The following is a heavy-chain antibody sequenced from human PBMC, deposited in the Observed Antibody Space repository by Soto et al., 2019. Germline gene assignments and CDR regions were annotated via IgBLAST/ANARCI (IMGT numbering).Heavy chain of an antibody. CDR3: ARDHPNYDFWSGHNDY. CDR1: GFTFRRYS. J-gene: IGHJ4*02. CDR2: ISSSSSTI. V-gene: IGHV3-48*01. Sequence: GSLRLSCAASGFTFRRYSMNWVRQAQGKGLEWVSYISSSSSTIYYADSVKGRFTISRDNAKNSLYLQMNSLRAEDTAVYYCARDHPNYDFWSGHNDYWGQGTLVTVSS. D-gene: IGHD3-3*01.